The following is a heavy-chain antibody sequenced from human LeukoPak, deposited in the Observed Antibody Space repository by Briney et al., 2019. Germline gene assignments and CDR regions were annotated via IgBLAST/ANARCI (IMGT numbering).Heavy chain of an antibody. CDR1: GGTFSSYA. Sequence: SVKVSCKASGGTFSSYAISWVRQAPGQGLEWMGRIIPIFGTANYAQKFQGRVTITTDESTSTAYMELRSLRSDDTAVYYCARVGSDYVGLWGQGTLVTVSS. J-gene: IGHJ4*02. CDR3: ARVGSDYVGL. D-gene: IGHD4-17*01. CDR2: IIPIFGTA. V-gene: IGHV1-69*05.